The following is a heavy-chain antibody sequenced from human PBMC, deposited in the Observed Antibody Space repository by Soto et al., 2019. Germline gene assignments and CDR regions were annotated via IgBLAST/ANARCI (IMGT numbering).Heavy chain of an antibody. J-gene: IGHJ4*02. CDR3: ARDLAAAGRVTSFDY. CDR1: GFTFSSYS. Sequence: EVQLVESGGGLVQPGGSLRLSCAASGFTFSSYSMNWVPQAPGKGLEWVSYISSSSSTIYYADSVKGRFTISRDNAKNSLYLQMNSLRDEDTAVYYCARDLAAAGRVTSFDYWGQGTLVTVSS. D-gene: IGHD6-13*01. V-gene: IGHV3-48*02. CDR2: ISSSSSTI.